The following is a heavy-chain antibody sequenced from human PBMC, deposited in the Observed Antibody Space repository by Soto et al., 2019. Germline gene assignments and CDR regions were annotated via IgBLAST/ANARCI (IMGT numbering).Heavy chain of an antibody. CDR2: IHYSGST. D-gene: IGHD5-12*01. V-gene: IGHV4-61*01. CDR1: GGSVSSGSYY. CDR3: ARYGDGYNRNTYFLDY. Sequence: SETLSLTCTVSGGSVSSGSYYWSWIRQPPGKGLEWIGYIHYSGSTNYNPSLKSRVTISVDTSKNQFSLKLSSVTAADTAVYYCARYGDGYNRNTYFLDYWGQGTLVTVSS. J-gene: IGHJ4*02.